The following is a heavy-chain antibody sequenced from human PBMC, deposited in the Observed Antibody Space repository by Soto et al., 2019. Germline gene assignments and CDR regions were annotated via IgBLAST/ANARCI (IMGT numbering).Heavy chain of an antibody. CDR2: ISGSGGST. V-gene: IGHV3-23*01. CDR3: AKAVGSRAQLFDY. J-gene: IGHJ4*02. Sequence: PGGSLRLSCTVSGFLFSSYSMSWVRQAPGKGLEWVSAISGSGGSTYYADSVKGRFTISRDNSKNTLYLQMNSLRAEDTAVYYCAKAVGSRAQLFDYWGQGTLVTVSS. D-gene: IGHD1-26*01. CDR1: GFLFSSYS.